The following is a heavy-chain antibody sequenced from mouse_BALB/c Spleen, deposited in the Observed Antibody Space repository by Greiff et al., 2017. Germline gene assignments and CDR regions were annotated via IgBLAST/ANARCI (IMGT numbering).Heavy chain of an antibody. CDR3: TRLGYGNGGFAD. V-gene: IGHV1S22*01. D-gene: IGHD2-1*01. CDR1: GYTFTSYW. CDR2: IYPGSGST. J-gene: IGHJ3*01. Sequence: LQHPGSELVRPGASVKLSCKASGYTFTSYWMHWVKQRPGQGLEWIGNIYPGSGSTNYDEKFKSKATLTVDTSSSTAYMQLSSLTSEDSAVYYCTRLGYGNGGFADWGQGTLVTVSA.